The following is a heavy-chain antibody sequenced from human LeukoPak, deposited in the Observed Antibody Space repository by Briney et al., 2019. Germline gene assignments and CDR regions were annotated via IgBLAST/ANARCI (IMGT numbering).Heavy chain of an antibody. Sequence: SETLSLTCTVSGGSISSSSYYWGWIRQPPGKGLEWIGSIYYSGSTYYNPSLKSRVTISVDTSKNQFSLKLSSVTAADTAVYYCARGRGMAAAGTQNYYYYYYMDVWGKGTTVTVSS. CDR3: ARGRGMAAAGTQNYYYYYYMDV. D-gene: IGHD6-13*01. V-gene: IGHV4-39*01. CDR2: IYYSGST. J-gene: IGHJ6*03. CDR1: GGSISSSSYY.